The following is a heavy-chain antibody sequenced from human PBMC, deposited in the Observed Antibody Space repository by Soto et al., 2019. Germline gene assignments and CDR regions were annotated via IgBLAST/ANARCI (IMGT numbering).Heavy chain of an antibody. CDR2: IFPDDSDT. V-gene: IGHV5-51*01. CDR3: ARTSMQSRGYSYGHGGMDV. CDR1: GYSFSKFW. D-gene: IGHD5-18*01. J-gene: IGHJ6*02. Sequence: GESLKISCKGSGYSFSKFWIGWVRQMPGQGLEWMGIIFPDDSDTRYSPSFQGQVTISADKSISTAYLQWSSLKASDTAMYYCARTSMQSRGYSYGHGGMDVWGQGTTVTVSS.